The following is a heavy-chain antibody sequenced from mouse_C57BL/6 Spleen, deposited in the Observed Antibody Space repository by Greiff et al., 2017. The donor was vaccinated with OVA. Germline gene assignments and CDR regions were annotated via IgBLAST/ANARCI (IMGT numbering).Heavy chain of an antibody. J-gene: IGHJ1*03. CDR2: IHPNSGST. D-gene: IGHD2-1*01. Sequence: QVQLQQPGAELVKPGASVKLSCKASGYTFTSYWMHWVKQRPGQGLEWIGMIHPNSGSTNYNEKFKSKATLTVDKSSSTAYMQLSSLTSEDSAVYYCALYYGNYDWYFDVWGTGTTVTVSS. V-gene: IGHV1-64*01. CDR1: GYTFTSYW. CDR3: ALYYGNYDWYFDV.